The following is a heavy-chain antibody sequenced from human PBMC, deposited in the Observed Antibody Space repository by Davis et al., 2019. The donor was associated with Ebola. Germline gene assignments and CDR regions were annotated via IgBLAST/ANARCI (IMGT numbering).Heavy chain of an antibody. Sequence: SETLSLTCTVSGGSISSYYWSWIRQPQGKGLEWVGYIYYSGSTNYNPSLKSRVTISVDKSKNQFSLKLSSVTAADTAVYYCAREAYYYDSSSYNKGAFDIWGQGTMVTVSS. CDR3: AREAYYYDSSSYNKGAFDI. CDR2: IYYSGST. CDR1: GGSISSYY. V-gene: IGHV4-59*01. J-gene: IGHJ3*02. D-gene: IGHD3-22*01.